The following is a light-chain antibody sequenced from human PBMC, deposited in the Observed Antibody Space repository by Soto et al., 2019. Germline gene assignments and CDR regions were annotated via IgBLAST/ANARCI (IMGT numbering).Light chain of an antibody. CDR3: YSYAGSYTFYV. CDR1: SSDVGGYNL. V-gene: IGLV2-11*01. CDR2: DVS. J-gene: IGLJ1*01. Sequence: QSALTQPRSVSGSPGQSVTISCTGTSSDVGGYNLVSWYQQHPGKAPKLMIYDVSKRPSGVPDRFSGSKSGNTASLTISGLQAEDEADYYCYSYAGSYTFYVFGTGTKPPS.